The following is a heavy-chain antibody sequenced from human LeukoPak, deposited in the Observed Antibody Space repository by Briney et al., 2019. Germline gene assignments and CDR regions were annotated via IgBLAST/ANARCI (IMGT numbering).Heavy chain of an antibody. CDR3: AREGIHYGVTVY. Sequence: ASVKVSCKASGYTFTSYGIRWVRQAPGQGLEWMGWISAYNGNTNYAQKLQGRATMTTDTSTSTAYMELRSLRSDDTAVYYCAREGIHYGVTVYWGQGTLVTVSS. D-gene: IGHD4-17*01. J-gene: IGHJ4*02. CDR1: GYTFTSYG. V-gene: IGHV1-18*01. CDR2: ISAYNGNT.